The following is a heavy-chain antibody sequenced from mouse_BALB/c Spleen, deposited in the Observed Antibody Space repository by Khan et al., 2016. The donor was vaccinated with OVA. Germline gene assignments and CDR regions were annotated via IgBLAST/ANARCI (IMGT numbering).Heavy chain of an antibody. J-gene: IGHJ2*01. Sequence: VQLQQSGTVLARPGASVKMSCKASGYTFTNYWMHWVKQRPGQGLEWIGSIYPGNSDTNYNQKFTGKAKLTAATSTSTAYMELSSLTNEESAVSYCARNGFGNYEIWDYWGQGTTLTVSS. V-gene: IGHV1-5*01. D-gene: IGHD2-1*01. CDR2: IYPGNSDT. CDR3: ARNGFGNYEIWDY. CDR1: GYTFTNYW.